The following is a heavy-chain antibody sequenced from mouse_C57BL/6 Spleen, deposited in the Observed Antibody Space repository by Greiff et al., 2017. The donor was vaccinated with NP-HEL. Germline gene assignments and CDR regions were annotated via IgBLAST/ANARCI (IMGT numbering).Heavy chain of an antibody. CDR3: ARKDYSNHFDY. D-gene: IGHD2-5*01. J-gene: IGHJ2*01. V-gene: IGHV1-50*01. CDR2: IDPSDSYT. Sequence: VQLQQSGAELVKPGASVKLSCKASGYTFTSYWMQWVKQRPGQGLEWIGEIDPSDSYTNYNQKFKGKATLTVDTSSSTAYMQLSSLTSEDSAVYYCARKDYSNHFDYWGQGTTLTVSS. CDR1: GYTFTSYW.